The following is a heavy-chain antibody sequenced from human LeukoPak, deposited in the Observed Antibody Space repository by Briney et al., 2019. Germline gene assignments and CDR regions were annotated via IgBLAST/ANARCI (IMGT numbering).Heavy chain of an antibody. CDR2: IRYDGSNK. Sequence: GGSLRLSCAASGFTFSTYGMHWVRQAPGKGLELGAFIRYDGSNKYYVDSVKGRFTISRDNSKNTLYLQMNSLRGEDTAVYFCAKDKDPWKSTAISDFDYWGQGTLVTVSS. D-gene: IGHD1-1*01. V-gene: IGHV3-30*02. CDR1: GFTFSTYG. CDR3: AKDKDPWKSTAISDFDY. J-gene: IGHJ4*02.